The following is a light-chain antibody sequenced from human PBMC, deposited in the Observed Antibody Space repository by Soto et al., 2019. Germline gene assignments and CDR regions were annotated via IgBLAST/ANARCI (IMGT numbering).Light chain of an antibody. CDR3: SSYTSSSTRV. CDR2: EVS. Sequence: QSALTQPASVSGSPGQSITISCTGTSSDVGGYNYVSWYQQHPGKAPKLMIYEVSNRPSGVSNRFSGSKSGNTASLTISGRQAEDEAGDYCSSYTSSSTRVFGGGTKLTVL. J-gene: IGLJ3*02. V-gene: IGLV2-14*01. CDR1: SSDVGGYNY.